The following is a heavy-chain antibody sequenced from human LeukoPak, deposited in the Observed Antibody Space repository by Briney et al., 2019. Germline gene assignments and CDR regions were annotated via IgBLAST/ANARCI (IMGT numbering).Heavy chain of an antibody. CDR3: AKDYNRAYFYGSGFDY. CDR2: IRYDGSKK. V-gene: IGHV3-30*02. CDR1: GFTFSSYG. J-gene: IGHJ4*02. Sequence: GGSLRLSCAASGFTFSSYGMNWVRKAPGKGLEWVAFIRYDGSKKYSADSVKGRFTISRDNSKNTLYLQKNSLGAEDTAVYYCAKDYNRAYFYGSGFDYWGQGTLVTVSS. D-gene: IGHD3-10*01.